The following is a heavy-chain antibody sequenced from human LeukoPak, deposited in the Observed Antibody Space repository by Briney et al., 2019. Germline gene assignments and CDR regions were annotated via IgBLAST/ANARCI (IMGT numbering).Heavy chain of an antibody. Sequence: PGGSLRLSCAASGFTFSSYWMSWVRQAPGKGLEWVANIKQDGSEKYYVDSVKGRFTISRDSAKNSLYLQMNSLRAEDTAVYYCAREFARYYTWFDPWGQGTLVTVSS. V-gene: IGHV3-7*01. CDR2: IKQDGSEK. CDR3: AREFARYYTWFDP. CDR1: GFTFSSYW. J-gene: IGHJ5*02. D-gene: IGHD3-3*01.